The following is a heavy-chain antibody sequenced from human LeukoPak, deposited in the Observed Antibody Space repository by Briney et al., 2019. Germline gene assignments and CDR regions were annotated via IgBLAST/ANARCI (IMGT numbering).Heavy chain of an antibody. V-gene: IGHV1-69*04. CDR1: GGTFSSYA. CDR3: ARDAAPKYGMDV. CDR2: VIPILGIA. Sequence: SVKVSCKASGGTFSSYAISWVRQAPGQGLEWMGRVIPILGIANYAQKFQGRVTITADKSTSTAYMELSSLRSEDTAVYYCARDAAPKYGMDVWGQGTTVTVSS. J-gene: IGHJ6*02.